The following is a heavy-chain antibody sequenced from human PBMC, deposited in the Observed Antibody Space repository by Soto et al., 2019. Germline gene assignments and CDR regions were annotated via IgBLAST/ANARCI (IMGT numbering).Heavy chain of an antibody. V-gene: IGHV3-33*01. Sequence: VGSLRLSCAASGFTFSSYGMHWVRQAPGKGLGWVAVIWYDGSNKYYADSVKGRFTTSRDNSKNTLYLQMNSLRAEDTAVYYCARDGFNYCSSTSCYSPSYYCYGMDVWGQGTTVTVSS. CDR2: IWYDGSNK. CDR1: GFTFSSYG. J-gene: IGHJ6*02. CDR3: ARDGFNYCSSTSCYSPSYYCYGMDV. D-gene: IGHD2-2*01.